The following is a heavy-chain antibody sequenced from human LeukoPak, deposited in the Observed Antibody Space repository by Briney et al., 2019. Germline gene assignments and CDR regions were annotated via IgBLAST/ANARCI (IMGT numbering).Heavy chain of an antibody. CDR2: INHSGST. CDR3: ARGGPPLYYYGSGSFRYGMDV. CDR1: GGSFSGYY. V-gene: IGHV4-34*01. J-gene: IGHJ6*02. D-gene: IGHD3-10*01. Sequence: PSETLSLTCAVYGGSFSGYYWSWIRQPPGKGLEWIGEINHSGSTNYNPSLKSRVTISVDTSKNQFSLKLSSVTAADTAVYYCARGGPPLYYYGSGSFRYGMDVWGQGTTVTVSS.